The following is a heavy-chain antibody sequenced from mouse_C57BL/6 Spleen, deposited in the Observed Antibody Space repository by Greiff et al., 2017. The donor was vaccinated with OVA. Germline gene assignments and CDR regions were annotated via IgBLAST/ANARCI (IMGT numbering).Heavy chain of an antibody. J-gene: IGHJ1*03. CDR3: ARSYYSNSWYFDV. V-gene: IGHV1-80*01. CDR1: GYAFSSYW. D-gene: IGHD2-5*01. CDR2: IYPGDGDT. Sequence: QVHVKQSGAELVKISCKASGYAFSSYWMNWVKQRPGKGLEWIGQIYPGDGDTNYNGKFKGKATLTADKSSSTAYMQLSSLTSEDSAVYFCARSYYSNSWYFDVWGTGTTVTVSS.